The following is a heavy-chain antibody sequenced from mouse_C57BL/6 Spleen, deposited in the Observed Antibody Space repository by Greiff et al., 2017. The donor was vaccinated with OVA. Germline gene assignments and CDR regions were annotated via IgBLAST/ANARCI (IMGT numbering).Heavy chain of an antibody. D-gene: IGHD2-4*01. CDR3: ARDDYGFDY. Sequence: EVKLMESGPELVKPGASVKMSCKASGYTFTDYNMHWVKQSHGKSLEWIGYINPNNGGTSYNQKFKGKATLTVNNSSSTAYMELRSLTSEDSAGYYCARDDYGFDYWGQGTTLTVSS. CDR1: GYTFTDYN. CDR2: INPNNGGT. V-gene: IGHV1-22*01. J-gene: IGHJ2*01.